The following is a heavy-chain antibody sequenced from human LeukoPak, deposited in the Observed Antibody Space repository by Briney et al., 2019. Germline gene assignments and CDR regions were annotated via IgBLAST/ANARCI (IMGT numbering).Heavy chain of an antibody. CDR3: ARARSGKWGFDY. D-gene: IGHD1-26*01. J-gene: IGHJ4*02. CDR2: INHSGST. CDR1: GGSFSGYY. V-gene: IGHV4-34*01. Sequence: SETLSLTCAVYGGSFSGYYWSWIRQPPGKGLEWIGEINHSGSTNYNPSLKSRVTISVDTSKNQFSLKLSSVTAADTAVYYCARARSGKWGFDYWGQGTLVTVSS.